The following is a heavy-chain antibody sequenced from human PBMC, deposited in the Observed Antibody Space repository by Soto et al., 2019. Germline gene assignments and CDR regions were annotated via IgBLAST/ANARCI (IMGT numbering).Heavy chain of an antibody. V-gene: IGHV4-4*07. CDR3: ARTVGAAYYFDF. CDR1: GDSMSKYY. D-gene: IGHD1-26*01. CDR2: IYTSGST. Sequence: QVQLQESGPGLVKPSETLSLTCTVSGDSMSKYYWSWIRQPAGKGLEWIGRIYTSGSTNYNPSLKSRVNMSIDTSNKHFSLNLKSVTAEDAAVYYCARTVGAAYYFDFWGQGALVTVSS. J-gene: IGHJ4*02.